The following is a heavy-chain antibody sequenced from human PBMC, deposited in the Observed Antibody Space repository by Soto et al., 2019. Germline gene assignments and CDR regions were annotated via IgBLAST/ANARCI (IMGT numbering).Heavy chain of an antibody. CDR3: ARTYVVVIAATRFYYFDY. CDR1: GYTFTTYG. J-gene: IGHJ4*02. V-gene: IGHV1-18*01. CDR2: ISAYNGNT. Sequence: ASVKVSCKASGYTFTTYGLSWVRQAPGQGLEWMGWISAYNGNTNYAQKLQGRVTMTTHTSTSTAYMEVRSLRSDDTAVYFCARTYVVVIAATRFYYFDYWGQGTRVTVSS. D-gene: IGHD2-15*01.